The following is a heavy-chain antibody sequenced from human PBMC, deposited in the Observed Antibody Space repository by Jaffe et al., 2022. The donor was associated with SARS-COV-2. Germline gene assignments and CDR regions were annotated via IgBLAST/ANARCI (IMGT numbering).Heavy chain of an antibody. V-gene: IGHV3-9*01. CDR1: GFTFDDYA. D-gene: IGHD5-12*01. J-gene: IGHJ6*02. CDR3: AKDIAEVDKAGYRVYYYYGMDV. Sequence: EVQLVESGGGLVQPGRSLRLSCAASGFTFDDYAMHWVRQAPGKGLEWVSGISWNSGSIGYADSVKGRFTISRDNAKNSLYLQMNSLRAEDTALYYCAKDIAEVDKAGYRVYYYYGMDVWGQGTTVTVSS. CDR2: ISWNSGSI.